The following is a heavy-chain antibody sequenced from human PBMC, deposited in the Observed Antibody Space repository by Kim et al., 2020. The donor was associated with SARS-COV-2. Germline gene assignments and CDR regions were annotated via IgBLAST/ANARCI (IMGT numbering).Heavy chain of an antibody. V-gene: IGHV1-3*01. CDR3: ARSYYYGSGSYRLVGYFDY. CDR2: INAGNGNT. J-gene: IGHJ4*02. D-gene: IGHD3-10*01. CDR1: GYTFTSYA. Sequence: ASVKVSCKASGYTFTSYAMHWVRQAPGQRLEWMGWINAGNGNTKYSQKFQGRVTITRDTSASTAYMELSSLRSEDTAVYYCARSYYYGSGSYRLVGYFDYWGQGTLVTVSS.